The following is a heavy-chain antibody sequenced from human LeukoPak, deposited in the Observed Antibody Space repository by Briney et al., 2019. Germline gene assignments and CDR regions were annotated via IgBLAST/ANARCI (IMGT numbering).Heavy chain of an antibody. CDR3: AKAWSVVPAATSDY. J-gene: IGHJ4*02. CDR2: IKQDGSEK. Sequence: GGSLRLFCAASGFTFSSYWMSWVRQAPGKGLEWVANIKQDGSEKYYVDSVKGRFTISRDNAKNSLYLQMNSLRAEDTAVYYCAKAWSVVPAATSDYWGQGTLVTVSS. CDR1: GFTFSSYW. V-gene: IGHV3-7*03. D-gene: IGHD2-2*01.